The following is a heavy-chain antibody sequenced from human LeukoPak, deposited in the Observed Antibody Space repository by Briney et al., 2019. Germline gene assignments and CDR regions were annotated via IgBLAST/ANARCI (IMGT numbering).Heavy chain of an antibody. CDR2: IKHDGSEQ. D-gene: IGHD1-26*01. CDR3: KSGGAAPGSFDY. J-gene: IGHJ4*01. V-gene: IGHV3-7*01. Sequence: GGSLRLSCAASGFTFTTYWMSWMRQAPGKGLQWVANIKHDGSEQYYVDSVKGRFTISRDDAKNSLFLQMNSLGVEDTAVYYCKSGGAAPGSFDYWGHGALVTVSS. CDR1: GFTFTTYW.